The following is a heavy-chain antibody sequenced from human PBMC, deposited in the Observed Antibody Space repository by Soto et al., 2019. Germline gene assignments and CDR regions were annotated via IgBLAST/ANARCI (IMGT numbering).Heavy chain of an antibody. CDR1: GFTFSSYV. V-gene: IGHV3-23*01. CDR2: ISDNVGST. D-gene: IGHD2-2*01. Sequence: EVHLLESGGGLVQPGGSLRLSCAASGFTFSSYVMGWVRQAPGKGLDWVSTISDNVGSTYYADSVKGRFTISRDNSKNTLYLQMNSLRAEDTAVYYCTALGFCSSASCSPAYWGQGTLVTVSS. J-gene: IGHJ4*02. CDR3: TALGFCSSASCSPAY.